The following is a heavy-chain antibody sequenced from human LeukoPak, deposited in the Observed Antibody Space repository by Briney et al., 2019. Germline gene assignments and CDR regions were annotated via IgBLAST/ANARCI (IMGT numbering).Heavy chain of an antibody. Sequence: GGSLRLSCAASGFTFSSYVMHWVRQAPGKGLEWVAIISYDGSNEYYADSVKGRFTISRDNSKNTLYLQMNSLRAEDTAVYYCAKDYLAVAGTGDYWGQGTLVTVSS. CDR3: AKDYLAVAGTGDY. J-gene: IGHJ4*02. CDR2: ISYDGSNE. V-gene: IGHV3-30*04. D-gene: IGHD6-19*01. CDR1: GFTFSSYV.